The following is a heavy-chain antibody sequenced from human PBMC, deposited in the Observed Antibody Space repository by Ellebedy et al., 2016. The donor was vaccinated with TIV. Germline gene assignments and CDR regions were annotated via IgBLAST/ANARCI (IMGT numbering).Heavy chain of an antibody. CDR2: VNGGGLVI. V-gene: IGHV3-23*01. CDR3: ARVDTAMVTGY. CDR1: GFTFSSYA. D-gene: IGHD5-18*01. J-gene: IGHJ4*02. Sequence: GESLKISCAASGFTFSSYAMSWVRQAPGKGLEWVAGVNGGGLVIAYADSVKGRFTISRDNAKNSLYLQMNSLRAEDTAVYYCARVDTAMVTGYWGQGTLVTVSS.